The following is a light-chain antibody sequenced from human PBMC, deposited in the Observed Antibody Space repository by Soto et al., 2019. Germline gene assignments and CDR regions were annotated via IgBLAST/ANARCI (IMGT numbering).Light chain of an antibody. CDR2: DVS. J-gene: IGLJ1*01. CDR1: SSDVGGYNY. V-gene: IGLV2-14*01. Sequence: QSVLTQPASASGSPGQSITISCTGTSSDVGGYNYVSWYQQHPGKAPKLMIYDVSNRPSGVSNRFSGSKSGNTASLTISGLQAEDEADYYCSSYTSSSPSLCVFGTGTKVTVL. CDR3: SSYTSSSPSLCV.